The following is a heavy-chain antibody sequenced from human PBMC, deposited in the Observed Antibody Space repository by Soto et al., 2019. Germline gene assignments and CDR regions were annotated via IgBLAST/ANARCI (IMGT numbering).Heavy chain of an antibody. CDR2: IIPVVGTV. CDR3: ATWHCITTSCYKAGNYYYGFDY. V-gene: IGHV1-69*05. J-gene: IGHJ6*02. Sequence: SVKVSFKASSGTFTSHSTSWVRQAPGQGLEWMGGIIPVVGTVNYSERFQGRVTITTDTSTSTAYMELSSLRSEDTAVNYCATWHCITTSCYKAGNYYYGFDYWGQGTMVTVSS. CDR1: SGTFTSHS. D-gene: IGHD2-2*02.